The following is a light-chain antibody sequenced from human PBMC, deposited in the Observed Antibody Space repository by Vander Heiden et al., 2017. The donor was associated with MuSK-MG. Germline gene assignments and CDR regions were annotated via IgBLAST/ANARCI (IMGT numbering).Light chain of an antibody. CDR1: QSITNY. J-gene: IGKJ4*01. CDR3: QQGSSWPRT. V-gene: IGKV3-11*01. Sequence: EIVLIQSPATLSSSPGERAAPSCRAIQSITNYLVWYQQKPGQSPRLLISDTSNRAAGIAARFSGSGSGTDFTLNISRLEPEDFAVYYCQQGSSWPRTFGGGTKVEIK. CDR2: DTS.